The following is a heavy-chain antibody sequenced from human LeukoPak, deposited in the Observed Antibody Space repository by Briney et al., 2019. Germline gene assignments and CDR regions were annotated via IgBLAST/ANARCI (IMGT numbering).Heavy chain of an antibody. J-gene: IGHJ4*02. CDR3: TRDRRGVMVY. CDR1: GFTFSNYW. V-gene: IGHV3-7*01. Sequence: GGSLRLSCAASGFTFSNYWMTWVRQAPGKGLEWVAHIKEDGGEKHYVDPVKGRFTISRDNAKNSLYLQMSSLRAEDTAVYYCTRDRRGVMVYWGQGTLVTVSS. D-gene: IGHD3-10*01. CDR2: IKEDGGEK.